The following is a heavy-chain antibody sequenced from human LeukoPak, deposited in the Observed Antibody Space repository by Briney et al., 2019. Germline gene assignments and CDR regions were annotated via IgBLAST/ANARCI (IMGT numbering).Heavy chain of an antibody. D-gene: IGHD2-2*01. V-gene: IGHV1-2*02. CDR2: INPNSGGT. CDR3: ARGFAYLDYYYMDV. Sequence: ASVKLSCKASGYIFTGYYMHWVRQAPGQGLEWMGWINPNSGGTNYAQKFQGRVTMTRDASISTAYMELSRLRADDTAVYYCARGFAYLDYYYMDVWGKGTTVTVSS. J-gene: IGHJ6*03. CDR1: GYIFTGYY.